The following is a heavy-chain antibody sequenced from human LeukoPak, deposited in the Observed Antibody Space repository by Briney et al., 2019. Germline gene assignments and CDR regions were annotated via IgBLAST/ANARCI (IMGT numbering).Heavy chain of an antibody. CDR1: GFPFSNYA. CDR3: VRGDRWFDP. D-gene: IGHD2-21*01. Sequence: GGSLRLSSSASGFPFSNYAIHWVRQAPGKGLQYFSAISTNGGSTYYADSVKGRFTISRDNSKNTLYLQMSSLRAEDTAVYYCVRGDRWFDPWGQGTLGTVSS. V-gene: IGHV3-64D*06. CDR2: ISTNGGST. J-gene: IGHJ5*02.